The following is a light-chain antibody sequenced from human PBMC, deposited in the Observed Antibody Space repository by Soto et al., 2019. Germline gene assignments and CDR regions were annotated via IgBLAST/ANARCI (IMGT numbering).Light chain of an antibody. CDR2: EVS. Sequence: QSVQTQDASGHGSPGQSITISCTGTSSDVGSYNLVSWYQQHPGKAPKLMIYEVSKRPSGVSNRFSGSKSGNTASLTISGLQAEDEADYFCCSYAGSSTFYVFGTGTKVTVL. CDR3: CSYAGSSTFYV. V-gene: IGLV2-23*02. CDR1: SSDVGSYNL. J-gene: IGLJ1*01.